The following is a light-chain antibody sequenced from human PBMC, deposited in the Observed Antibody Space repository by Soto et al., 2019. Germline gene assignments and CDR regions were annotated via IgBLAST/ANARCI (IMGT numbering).Light chain of an antibody. CDR3: QQGQHWPPIT. CDR2: DAS. Sequence: EVVLKQSPATLSLSPGERATLSCRASQSVSSYLAWYQQKPGQAPRLLIYDASNRATGIPARFGGSGSGTDFTLTISSLEPEDFAVYYCQQGQHWPPITFGQGTRLE. CDR1: QSVSSY. V-gene: IGKV3-11*01. J-gene: IGKJ5*01.